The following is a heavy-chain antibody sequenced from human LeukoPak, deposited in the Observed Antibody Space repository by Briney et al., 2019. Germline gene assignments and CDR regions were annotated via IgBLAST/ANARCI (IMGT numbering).Heavy chain of an antibody. D-gene: IGHD4-17*01. V-gene: IGHV3-66*01. Sequence: GGSLRLSCATSGFTFGTYWTHWVRQAPGKGLVWVSVIYSGGSTYYTDSVKGRFTISRDTSKNTLYLQMNSLRAEDTAVYYCAGRGQYGDYGWYWGQGTLVTVSS. CDR1: GFTFGTYW. J-gene: IGHJ4*02. CDR3: AGRGQYGDYGWY. CDR2: IYSGGST.